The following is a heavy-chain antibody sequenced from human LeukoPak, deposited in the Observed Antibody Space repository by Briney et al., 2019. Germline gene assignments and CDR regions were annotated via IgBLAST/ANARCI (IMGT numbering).Heavy chain of an antibody. CDR2: IWYDGSNK. D-gene: IGHD3-22*01. CDR1: GFSFSAYG. J-gene: IGHJ4*02. V-gene: IGHV3-33*01. CDR3: ARVLNNYDSSGYSAADY. Sequence: GGSLRLSCAASGFSFSAYGMHWVRQAPGKGLDWVAVIWYDGSNKDYADSVKGRLTISRDNSKNTLYLQMNSLRAEDTAVYYCARVLNNYDSSGYSAADYWGQGTLVTVSS.